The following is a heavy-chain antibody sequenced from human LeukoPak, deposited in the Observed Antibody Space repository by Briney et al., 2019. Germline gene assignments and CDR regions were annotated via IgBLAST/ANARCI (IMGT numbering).Heavy chain of an antibody. V-gene: IGHV1-18*01. D-gene: IGHD3-9*01. CDR2: ISTYDDNI. CDR3: ARETYSNILTGTDY. J-gene: IGHJ4*02. CDR1: GYTFTTYG. Sequence: WASVKVSCKASGYTFTTYGLSWVRQAPGQGLEWLGWISTYDDNIKYAQSLQGRLTLTIDTSTSTDYMELRSLTSDDTAVYYCARETYSNILTGTDYWGPGTLVTVSS.